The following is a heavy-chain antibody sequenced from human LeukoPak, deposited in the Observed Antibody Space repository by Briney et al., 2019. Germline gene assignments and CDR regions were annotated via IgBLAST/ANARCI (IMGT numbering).Heavy chain of an antibody. V-gene: IGHV4-59*11. CDR1: GGSISNHY. CDR2: IYYSGSP. Sequence: SETLSLTCTVSGGSISNHYWSWIRQPPGKGLEWIGYIYYSGSPNYNPSLKSRVTISVDTSKNQFSLKLSSVTAADTAVYYCAREQQLALFDYWGQGTLVTVSS. J-gene: IGHJ4*02. D-gene: IGHD6-13*01. CDR3: AREQQLALFDY.